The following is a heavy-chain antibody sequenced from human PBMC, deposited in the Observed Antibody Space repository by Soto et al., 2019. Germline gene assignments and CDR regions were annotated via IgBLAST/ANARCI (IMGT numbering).Heavy chain of an antibody. J-gene: IGHJ4*02. CDR1: GGSISSGGYS. CDR3: AGGGSGSYDY. V-gene: IGHV4-30-2*01. Sequence: QLQLQESGSGLVKPSQTLSLTCAVSGGSISSGGYSWSWIRQPPGKGLEWIGYIYHSGSTYYNPSPKSPVTIPVDRSKHQFSLKLSSVPAADTAVYYCAGGGSGSYDYWGQGTLVTVSS. CDR2: IYHSGST. D-gene: IGHD3-10*01.